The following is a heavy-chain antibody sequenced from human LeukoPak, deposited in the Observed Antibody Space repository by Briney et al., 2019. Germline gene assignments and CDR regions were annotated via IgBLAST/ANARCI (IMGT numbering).Heavy chain of an antibody. CDR2: ISGSGGST. J-gene: IGHJ4*02. Sequence: AGGSLRLSCAASGFTFSSYAMSWVRQAPGKGLEWVSAISGSGGSTYYADSVEGRFTISRDNAKNSLYLQMNSLRAEDTAIYYCTRVGYIDEGIDYWGQGTLVTVSS. D-gene: IGHD5-24*01. V-gene: IGHV3-23*01. CDR1: GFTFSSYA. CDR3: TRVGYIDEGIDY.